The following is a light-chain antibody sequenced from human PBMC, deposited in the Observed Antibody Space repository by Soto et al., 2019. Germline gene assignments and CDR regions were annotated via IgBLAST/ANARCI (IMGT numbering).Light chain of an antibody. CDR1: QSVSSY. Sequence: EIVLTQSPATLSLSPGERATLSCRASQSVSSYLAWYQQKPGQAPTLLIYDPSNRAIGIPARFSGSGSGTDLNLGISSLEPEDVAVYYCQQRSNWIFTFGPGTKVDIK. J-gene: IGKJ3*01. CDR2: DPS. V-gene: IGKV3-11*01. CDR3: QQRSNWIFT.